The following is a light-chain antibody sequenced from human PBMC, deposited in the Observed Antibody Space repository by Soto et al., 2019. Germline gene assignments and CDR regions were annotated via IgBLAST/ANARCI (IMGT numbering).Light chain of an antibody. CDR3: QSFDSSLSGWV. V-gene: IGLV1-40*01. CDR2: GDT. Sequence: QSVLTQPPSVSGAPGQRVTISCTGGSSNIGAGYDVHWYQQLPGTAPKLLVPGDTNRPSGVPDRFSGSKSGTSASLAITGLRAEDEADYYCQSFDSSLSGWVFGGGTKLTVL. J-gene: IGLJ3*02. CDR1: SSNIGAGYD.